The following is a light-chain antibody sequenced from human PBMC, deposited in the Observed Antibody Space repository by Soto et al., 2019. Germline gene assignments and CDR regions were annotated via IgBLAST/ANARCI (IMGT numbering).Light chain of an antibody. Sequence: EIVLTQSPGTLSSSPGERATLSCRASQSVSSYLAWYQQKPGQAPRLLIYDASSRATGIPARFSGSGSGTDFTLTISSLEPEDFAVYYCQQRSHWPPFTFGQGTKLEIK. J-gene: IGKJ2*01. CDR3: QQRSHWPPFT. CDR1: QSVSSY. V-gene: IGKV3-11*01. CDR2: DAS.